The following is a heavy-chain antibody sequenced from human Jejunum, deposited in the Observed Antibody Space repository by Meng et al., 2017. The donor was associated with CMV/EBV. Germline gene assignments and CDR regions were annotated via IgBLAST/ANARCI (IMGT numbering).Heavy chain of an antibody. Sequence: ISSDGSYWGLLRPPPGKGLELIGNMYYSGSTNYNPSIKSRVIMSVDTSKSHFSLKLTSVTAADTAVYYCARQRRYCTSTSCPGYYFDYWGQGTLVTVSS. V-gene: IGHV4-39*07. J-gene: IGHJ4*02. D-gene: IGHD2-2*01. CDR1: ISSDGSY. CDR2: MYYSGST. CDR3: ARQRRYCTSTSCPGYYFDY.